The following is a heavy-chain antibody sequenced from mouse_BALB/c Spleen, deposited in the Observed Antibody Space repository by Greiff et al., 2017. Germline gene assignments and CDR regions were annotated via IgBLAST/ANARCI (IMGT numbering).Heavy chain of an antibody. CDR1: GYSFTGYF. CDR2: INPYNGDT. D-gene: IGHD1-1*01. J-gene: IGHJ4*01. CDR3: ARENYDYAMDY. V-gene: IGHV1-20*02. Sequence: EVQLQESGPELVKPGASVKISCKASGYSFTGYFMNWVMQSHGKSLEWIGRINPYNGDTFYNQKFKGKATLTVDKSSSTAHMELRSLASEDSAVYYCARENYDYAMDYWGQGTSVTVSS.